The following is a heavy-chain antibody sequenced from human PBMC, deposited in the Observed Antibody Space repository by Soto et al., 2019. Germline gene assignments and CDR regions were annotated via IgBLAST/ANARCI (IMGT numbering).Heavy chain of an antibody. V-gene: IGHV3-23*01. CDR1: GFTFSSYA. Sequence: GGSLRLSCAASGFTFSSYAMSWVRQAPGKGLEWVSAISGSGGSTYYADSVKGRFTISRDNSKNTLYLQMNSLKTEDTAVYYCTTVDRGVISFDYWGQGTLVTVSS. CDR3: TTVDRGVISFDY. J-gene: IGHJ4*02. D-gene: IGHD3-10*01. CDR2: ISGSGGST.